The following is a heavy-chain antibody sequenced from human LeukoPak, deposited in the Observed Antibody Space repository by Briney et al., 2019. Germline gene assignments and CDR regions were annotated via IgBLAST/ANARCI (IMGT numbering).Heavy chain of an antibody. J-gene: IGHJ6*02. D-gene: IGHD3-10*01. Sequence: SETLSLTCTVSGGSISSYYWSWIRQPPGKGLEWIGYIYYSGSTNYNPSLKSRVTISVDTSKNQFSLKLSSVTAADTAVYYCARGDGSGSYPSYYYYGMDVWGQGTTVTVSS. CDR2: IYYSGST. V-gene: IGHV4-59*01. CDR3: ARGDGSGSYPSYYYYGMDV. CDR1: GGSISSYY.